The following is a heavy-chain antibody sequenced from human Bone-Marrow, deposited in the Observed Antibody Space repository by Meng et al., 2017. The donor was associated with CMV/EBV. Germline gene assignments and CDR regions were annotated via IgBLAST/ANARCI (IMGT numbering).Heavy chain of an antibody. CDR2: IYYSGST. CDR3: ARCSMVYAMLNYYYYGMDF. J-gene: IGHJ6*02. V-gene: IGHV4-59*01. Sequence: SQTLSLTCTVSGGSISSYYWSWIRQPPGKGLEWIGYIYYSGSTNYTPSLKRLFTISVDTSKIHFSLPLSSVTAADTAVYYCARCSMVYAMLNYYYYGMDFWGQGTTVTVSS. CDR1: GGSISSYY. D-gene: IGHD2-8*01.